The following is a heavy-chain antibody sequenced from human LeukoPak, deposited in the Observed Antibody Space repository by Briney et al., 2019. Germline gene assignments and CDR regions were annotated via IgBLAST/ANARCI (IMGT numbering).Heavy chain of an antibody. Sequence: GGSLRLSCAASGFTFSSYAMSWVRQAPGKGLEWVSGISGSGGSPHYADSVKGRFTISRDNAKNTLYLKMNRLRAEATAVYYCAKDLWSGGAPISGFDPWTREPRSPSP. V-gene: IGHV3-23*01. D-gene: IGHD3-10*01. CDR2: ISGSGGSP. J-gene: IGHJ5*02. CDR3: AKDLWSGGAPISGFDP. CDR1: GFTFSSYA.